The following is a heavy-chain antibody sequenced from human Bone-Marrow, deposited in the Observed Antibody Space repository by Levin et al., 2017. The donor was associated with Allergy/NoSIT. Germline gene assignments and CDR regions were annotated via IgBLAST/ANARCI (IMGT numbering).Heavy chain of an antibody. CDR2: IFPGGSRT. Sequence: KVSCQTSGYTFTTYWVAWVRQMPGKGLDCMGVIFPGGSRTTYSPSFQGQVIISADKSISTAYLQWSSLKASDTAIYYCARVTGYCDAISCTAFDIWGQGTMVTVSS. V-gene: IGHV5-51*01. J-gene: IGHJ3*02. CDR3: ARVTGYCDAISCTAFDI. D-gene: IGHD2-8*01. CDR1: GYTFTTYW.